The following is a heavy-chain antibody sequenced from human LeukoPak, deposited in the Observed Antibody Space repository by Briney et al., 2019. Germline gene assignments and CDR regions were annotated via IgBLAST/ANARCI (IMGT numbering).Heavy chain of an antibody. CDR2: IYYSGST. V-gene: IGHV4-59*08. D-gene: IGHD6-19*01. J-gene: IGHJ4*02. Sequence: NPSETLSLTCTVSDGSISSYYWNWIRQPPGKGLEWIGYIYYSGSTNYNPSLKSRVTISVDTSKNQFSLKLSSVTAADTAVYFCARQLRGEAVAGHLQPFDYWGQGTLVTVSS. CDR1: DGSISSYY. CDR3: ARQLRGEAVAGHLQPFDY.